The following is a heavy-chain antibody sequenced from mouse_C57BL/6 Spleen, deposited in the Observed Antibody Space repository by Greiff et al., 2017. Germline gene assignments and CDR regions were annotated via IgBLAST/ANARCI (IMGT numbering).Heavy chain of an antibody. V-gene: IGHV7-3*01. J-gene: IGHJ4*01. Sequence: EVNVVESGGGLVQPGGSLSLSCAASGFTFTDYYMSWVRQPPGKALEWLGFIRNKANGYTTEYSASVKGRFTISRDNSQSILYLQMNALRAEDSATYYCARAYSNYYAMDYWGQGTSVTVSS. CDR2: IRNKANGYTT. CDR3: ARAYSNYYAMDY. CDR1: GFTFTDYY. D-gene: IGHD2-5*01.